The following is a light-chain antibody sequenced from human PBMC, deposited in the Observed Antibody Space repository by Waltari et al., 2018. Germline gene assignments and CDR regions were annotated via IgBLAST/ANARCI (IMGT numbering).Light chain of an antibody. CDR2: DAS. V-gene: IGKV3-11*01. J-gene: IGKJ4*01. Sequence: EVVLTQSPATLSLSPGERATLSCRASQRIRTYLAWYQQKPGQPPSLLIYDASKRATDNPARFSGSGSGTDFILTISSLEPEDFAIYYCQQRNNWPLTFGGGTKVEIK. CDR1: QRIRTY. CDR3: QQRNNWPLT.